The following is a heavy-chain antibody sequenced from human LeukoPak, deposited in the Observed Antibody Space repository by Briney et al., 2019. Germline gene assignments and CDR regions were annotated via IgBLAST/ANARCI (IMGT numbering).Heavy chain of an antibody. Sequence: GESLKISCKGSGYTFTSYWIGWVRQMPGKGLEWMGIIYPGDSDTRYSPSFQGQVTISADKSISTAYLQWSSLKASDTAMYCCARHGMGDNSWYPGDYYYMDVWGKGTTVTISS. V-gene: IGHV5-51*01. J-gene: IGHJ6*03. CDR2: IYPGDSDT. CDR1: GYTFTSYW. D-gene: IGHD6-13*01. CDR3: ARHGMGDNSWYPGDYYYMDV.